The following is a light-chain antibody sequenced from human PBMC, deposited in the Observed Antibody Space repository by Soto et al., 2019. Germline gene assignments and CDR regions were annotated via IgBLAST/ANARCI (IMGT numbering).Light chain of an antibody. V-gene: IGKV3-20*01. J-gene: IGKJ1*01. Sequence: TQSPNTLSLSPGERATLSCRASQNVGNNLVWYQQKPGQSPRLLIYGASSRATGVPVRFSGSGSGTEFTLTISRLEPEDFAVFYCQQYGSSPRTFGQGTKVDI. CDR2: GAS. CDR3: QQYGSSPRT. CDR1: QNVGNN.